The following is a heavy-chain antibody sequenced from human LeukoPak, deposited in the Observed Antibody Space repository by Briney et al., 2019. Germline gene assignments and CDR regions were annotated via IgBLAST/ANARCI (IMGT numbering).Heavy chain of an antibody. CDR1: GFTFSSYE. J-gene: IGHJ3*02. D-gene: IGHD1-26*01. V-gene: IGHV3-48*03. Sequence: PGGSLRLSCAPSGFTFSSYELNWVRQARGKGLEWVSYISSSGSTIYYADSMKGRFTISRDNAKNSLYPQMNSLRAEDTAVYYCARESGSYLDAFDIWGQGTMVTVSS. CDR3: ARESGSYLDAFDI. CDR2: ISSSGSTI.